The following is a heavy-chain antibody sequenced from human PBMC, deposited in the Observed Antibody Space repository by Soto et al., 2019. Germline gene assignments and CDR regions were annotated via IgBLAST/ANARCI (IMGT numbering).Heavy chain of an antibody. CDR2: ISSSGSTI. Sequence: GGSLRLSXAASGFTFSDYYMSWIRQAPGKGLEWVSYISSSGSTIYYADSVKGRFTISRDNAKNSLYLQMNSLRAEDTAVYYCARDPDWNYVDYWGQGTLVTVSS. CDR3: ARDPDWNYVDY. J-gene: IGHJ4*02. D-gene: IGHD1-1*01. CDR1: GFTFSDYY. V-gene: IGHV3-11*01.